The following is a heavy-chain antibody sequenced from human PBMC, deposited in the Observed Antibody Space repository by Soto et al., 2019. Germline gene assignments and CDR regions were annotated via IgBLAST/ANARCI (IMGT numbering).Heavy chain of an antibody. J-gene: IGHJ4*02. CDR2: ITSGGST. CDR1: GFPVSSVY. Sequence: EVQLVESGGGLVQPGGSLTLSGAAPGFPVSSVYMTWVRQAPGKGLEWASVITSGGSTYYADSVRGRFTISRDNSKNTLYLQMNSLGAEDTAVYYCARDILGGAYDFWHGGQGTLVTVSS. D-gene: IGHD3-3*01. CDR3: ARDILGGAYDFWH. V-gene: IGHV3-66*01.